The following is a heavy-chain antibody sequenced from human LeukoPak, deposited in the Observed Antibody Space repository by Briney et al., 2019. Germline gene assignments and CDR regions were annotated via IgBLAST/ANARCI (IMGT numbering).Heavy chain of an antibody. Sequence: GESLKISCKGSAYSFSTYWIGWVRQMPGKGLECMRIIYPGDSDTRYSPSFEGQVTISADTSITTAYLQWSSLKASDTAIYYCARRFPGADAFDIWGQGTMVTVSS. CDR2: IYPGDSDT. D-gene: IGHD4/OR15-4a*01. J-gene: IGHJ3*02. CDR1: AYSFSTYW. CDR3: ARRFPGADAFDI. V-gene: IGHV5-51*01.